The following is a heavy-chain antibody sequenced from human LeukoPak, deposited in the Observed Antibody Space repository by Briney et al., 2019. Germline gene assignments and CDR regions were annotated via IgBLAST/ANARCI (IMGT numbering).Heavy chain of an antibody. Sequence: GEYLKISCKGSGYSFTSYWISWVRQMPGKGLERMGIIYPGDSDTRYSPSFQGQVTISADKSISTAYLQWSSLKASDTAMYYCARRVNTAMVVDYWGQGTLVTVSS. CDR3: ARRVNTAMVVDY. D-gene: IGHD5-18*01. CDR2: IYPGDSDT. J-gene: IGHJ4*02. CDR1: GYSFTSYW. V-gene: IGHV5-51*01.